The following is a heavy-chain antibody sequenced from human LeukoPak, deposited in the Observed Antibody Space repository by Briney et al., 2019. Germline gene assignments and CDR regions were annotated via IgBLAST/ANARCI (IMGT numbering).Heavy chain of an antibody. Sequence: TLETLSPTCAVSGGSISSSNWWSWVHQPPGKGLEWIGEIYHSGSTNYNPSLKSRVTISVDKSKNQFSLKLSSVTAADTAVYYCARPNDILTGYSFFDYWGQGTLVTVSS. CDR3: ARPNDILTGYSFFDY. CDR2: IYHSGST. V-gene: IGHV4-4*02. J-gene: IGHJ4*02. CDR1: GGSISSSNW. D-gene: IGHD3-9*01.